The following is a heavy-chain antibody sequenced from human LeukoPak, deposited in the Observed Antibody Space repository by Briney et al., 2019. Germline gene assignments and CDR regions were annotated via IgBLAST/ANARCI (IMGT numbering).Heavy chain of an antibody. CDR3: TKNYYDSSTYFWK. Sequence: GGSLKLPCVDSGLTFSGSAIHWVRQASGTGLEWVGLIRSKPNNYATAFGASVKGRFTISRDDSKNTAYLQMNSLKIEDTAVYYCTKNYYDSSTYFWKWGQGTLVTVSS. V-gene: IGHV3-73*01. D-gene: IGHD3-22*01. CDR1: GLTFSGSA. CDR2: IRSKPNNYAT. J-gene: IGHJ4*02.